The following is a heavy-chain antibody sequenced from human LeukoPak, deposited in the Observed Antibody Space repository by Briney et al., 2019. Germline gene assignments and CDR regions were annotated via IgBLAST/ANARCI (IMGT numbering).Heavy chain of an antibody. J-gene: IGHJ5*02. CDR1: GGSISSSNW. Sequence: PSGTLSLTCAVSGGSISSSNWWTWVRQPPGKGLEWIGEIHHSGSTNYNPSLKSRVTISVDKSKNQFSLKLNSVTAADTAVYYCARDLDYYGSGNWFDPWGQGTLVTVSS. V-gene: IGHV4-4*02. CDR2: IHHSGST. D-gene: IGHD3-10*01. CDR3: ARDLDYYGSGNWFDP.